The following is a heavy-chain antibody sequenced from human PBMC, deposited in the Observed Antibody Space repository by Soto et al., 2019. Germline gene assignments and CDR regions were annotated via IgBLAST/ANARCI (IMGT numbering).Heavy chain of an antibody. CDR1: GGTFSSYA. V-gene: IGHV1-69*13. D-gene: IGHD4-4*01. CDR2: IIPIFGTA. Sequence: SVKVSCKASGGTFSSYAISWVRQAPGKGLEWMGGIIPIFGTANYAQKFQGRVTITADESTSTAYMELSSLRSEDTAVYYCASNRNDSSNYLGYWGQGTLVTVSS. CDR3: ASNRNDSSNYLGY. J-gene: IGHJ4*02.